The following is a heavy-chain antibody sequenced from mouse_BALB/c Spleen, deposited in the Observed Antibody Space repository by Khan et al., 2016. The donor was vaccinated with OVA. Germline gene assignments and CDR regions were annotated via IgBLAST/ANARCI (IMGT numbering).Heavy chain of an antibody. V-gene: IGHV1-77*01. Sequence: QVQLQQSGAELARPGASVKLSCKASGYTFTDYYINWVKQRTGQGLEWIGEISPGSGDTYYNEKFKGKATLTAYKSSTTGYMQLSSLTSEASAVYFCARRNYFGYTFAYWGQGTLVTVSA. D-gene: IGHD1-2*01. CDR2: ISPGSGDT. J-gene: IGHJ3*01. CDR3: ARRNYFGYTFAY. CDR1: GYTFTDYY.